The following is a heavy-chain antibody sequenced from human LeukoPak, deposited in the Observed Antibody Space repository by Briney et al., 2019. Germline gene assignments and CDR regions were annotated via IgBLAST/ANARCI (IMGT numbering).Heavy chain of an antibody. V-gene: IGHV1-2*02. CDR2: INPNSGGT. Sequence: GASVKVSCKASGYTFTGYYMHWVRQAPGQGLECMGWINPNSGGTNYAQKFQGRVTMTRDTSISTAYMELSRLRSDDTAVYYCARQTGTTTVRVDYWGQGTLVTVSS. J-gene: IGHJ4*02. CDR1: GYTFTGYY. D-gene: IGHD3-10*01. CDR3: ARQTGTTTVRVDY.